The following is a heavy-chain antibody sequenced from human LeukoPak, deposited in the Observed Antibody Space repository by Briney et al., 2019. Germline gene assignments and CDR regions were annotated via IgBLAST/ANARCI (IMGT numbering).Heavy chain of an antibody. V-gene: IGHV3-23*01. CDR1: GFTFSSYA. Sequence: GGSLRLSCAASGFTFSSYAMSWVRQAPGMGLAWVSAISGSGGSTYYADSVKGRFTISRDTSKNTLYLQMNSLRAEDTAVYYCARGRYYDNSVYYYFDYWSQGTLVTVSS. J-gene: IGHJ4*02. CDR3: ARGRYYDNSVYYYFDY. D-gene: IGHD3-22*01. CDR2: ISGSGGST.